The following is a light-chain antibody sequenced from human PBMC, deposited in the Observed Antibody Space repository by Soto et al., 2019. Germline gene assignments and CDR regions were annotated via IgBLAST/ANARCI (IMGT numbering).Light chain of an antibody. CDR1: QSISSY. V-gene: IGKV1-39*01. Sequence: DIQMTQSPSSLSASVGDRVTITYRASQSISSYLNWYQQKPGKAPNLLIYEASILQRGVPSRFSGSNSGTDFTLTISSLQAEDFATYYCQQTRSYPSTFGGGTKVDIK. J-gene: IGKJ4*01. CDR2: EAS. CDR3: QQTRSYPST.